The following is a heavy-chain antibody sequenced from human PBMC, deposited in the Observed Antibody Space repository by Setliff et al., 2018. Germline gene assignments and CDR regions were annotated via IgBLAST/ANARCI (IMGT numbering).Heavy chain of an antibody. V-gene: IGHV4-61*09. J-gene: IGHJ4*02. CDR3: VRGLNSESWTFRY. CDR1: GGSISSGSYY. D-gene: IGHD1-26*01. CDR2: IYTSGST. Sequence: PSETLSLTCTVSGGSISSGSYYWSWIRQPAGKGLEWIGHIYTSGSTNYNPSLKSRVTVSADRSRNQFSLNLNSVTAADTAIYYCVRGLNSESWTFRYWSQGILVTVSS.